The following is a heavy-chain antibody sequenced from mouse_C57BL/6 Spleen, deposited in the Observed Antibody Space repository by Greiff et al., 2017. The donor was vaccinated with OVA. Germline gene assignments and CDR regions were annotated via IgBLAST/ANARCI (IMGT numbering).Heavy chain of an antibody. CDR3: ARGGVTPFAY. CDR2: IDPSDSET. V-gene: IGHV1-52*01. J-gene: IGHJ3*01. D-gene: IGHD2-2*01. Sequence: QVQLQQPGAELVRPGSSVQLSCKASGYTFTSYWMHWVKQRPIQGLEWIGNIDPSDSETHYNQKFKDKATLTVDKSSSTAYMQLSSLTSEDSAVYYCARGGVTPFAYWGQGTLVTVSA. CDR1: GYTFTSYW.